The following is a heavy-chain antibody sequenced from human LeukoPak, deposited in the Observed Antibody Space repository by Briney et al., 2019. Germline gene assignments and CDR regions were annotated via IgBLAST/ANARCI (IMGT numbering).Heavy chain of an antibody. D-gene: IGHD2-2*01. CDR3: ARLSKVGAFDI. CDR1: GGSFSSGIYY. Sequence: PSETLSLTCTVSGGSFSSGIYYWSWIRQPPGKGLEWIGYVYYSGSANYNPSLKSRVTISVDTSKNQFSLKLSSVTAADTAVYYCARLSKVGAFDIWGQGTMVTVSS. V-gene: IGHV4-61*01. J-gene: IGHJ3*02. CDR2: VYYSGSA.